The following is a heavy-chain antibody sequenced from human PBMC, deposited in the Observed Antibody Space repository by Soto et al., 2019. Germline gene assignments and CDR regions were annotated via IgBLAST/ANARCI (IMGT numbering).Heavy chain of an antibody. CDR3: ARENKTFGSPLPEY. V-gene: IGHV4-59*01. CDR2: IYYSGST. J-gene: IGHJ4*02. CDR1: GGSISSYY. D-gene: IGHD3-10*01. Sequence: SETLSLTCTVSGGSISSYYWIWIRQPPGKGLEWIGYIYYSGSTNYNPPLKSRVTISVDTSKNQFSLKLSSVTAADTAVYYCARENKTFGSPLPEYWGQGTLVTVSS.